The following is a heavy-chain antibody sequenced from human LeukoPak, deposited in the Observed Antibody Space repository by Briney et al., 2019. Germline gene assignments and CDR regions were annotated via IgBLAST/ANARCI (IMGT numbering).Heavy chain of an antibody. V-gene: IGHV1-69*04. Sequence: ASVKVSCKASGGTFSSYAISWVRQAPGQGLEWMGRIIPILGIANYAQKFQGRVTITADKSTSTAYMELSSLRSEDTAVYYCARPPQDIVVVPAAEHDAFDIWGQGTMVTVSS. CDR1: GGTFSSYA. J-gene: IGHJ3*02. CDR3: ARPPQDIVVVPAAEHDAFDI. D-gene: IGHD2-2*01. CDR2: IIPILGIA.